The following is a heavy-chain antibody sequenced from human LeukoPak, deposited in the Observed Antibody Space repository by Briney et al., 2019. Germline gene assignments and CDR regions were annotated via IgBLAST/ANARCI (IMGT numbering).Heavy chain of an antibody. CDR2: IKQDGSEK. J-gene: IGHJ4*02. CDR1: GFTFSSYA. V-gene: IGHV3-7*01. D-gene: IGHD3-10*01. CDR3: ARLGSGSYYAAKYYFDY. Sequence: PGGSLRLSCAASGFTFSSYAMSWVRQAPGKGLEWVANIKQDGSEKYYVDSVKGRFTISRDNAKNSLYLQMNSLRAEDTAVYYCARLGSGSYYAAKYYFDYWGQGALVTVSS.